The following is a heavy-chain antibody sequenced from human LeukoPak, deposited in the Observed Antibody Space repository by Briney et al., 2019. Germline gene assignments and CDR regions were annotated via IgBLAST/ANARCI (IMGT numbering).Heavy chain of an antibody. D-gene: IGHD2-15*01. CDR1: GFTFSGYA. CDR3: AKASSRFWDCTGGSCSGYFFDY. J-gene: IGHJ4*02. Sequence: GGSLRLSCAASGFTFSGYAMSWVRQAPGKGLEWVSTISGGSSGSTYYADCVKGRFTISRDSSKNTQFLQMNSLRAEDTAVYYCAKASSRFWDCTGGSCSGYFFDYWGQGTLVTVSS. CDR2: ISGGSSGST. V-gene: IGHV3-23*01.